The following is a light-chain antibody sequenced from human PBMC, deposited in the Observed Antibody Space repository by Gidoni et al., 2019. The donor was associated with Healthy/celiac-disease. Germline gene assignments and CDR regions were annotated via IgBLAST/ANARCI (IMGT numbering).Light chain of an antibody. CDR3: QQYYSTPPIT. J-gene: IGKJ5*01. V-gene: IGKV4-1*01. CDR1: QSVLYSSNNKNY. CDR2: WAS. Sequence: DIVMTQSPDSLAVYLGERATINCKSSQSVLYSSNNKNYLAWYQQKPGQPPKLLIYWASTRESGVPDRFSCSGSGTDFTLTISSLQAEDVAVYYCQQYYSTPPITFGQGTRLEIK.